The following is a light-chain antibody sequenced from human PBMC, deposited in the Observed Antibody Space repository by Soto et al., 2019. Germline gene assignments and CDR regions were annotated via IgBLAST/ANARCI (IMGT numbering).Light chain of an antibody. J-gene: IGLJ1*01. CDR1: SSNIGAGYD. V-gene: IGLV1-40*01. CDR2: DDN. Sequence: SALTQPPSVSGAPGQRVTISCTGSSSNIGAGYDLHWYQQLPGTAPKLLIYDDNNRPSGVPDRFSGSKSGTSASLAITGLQAEDEADYYCQSYDSSLSGYVFGSGTKVTV. CDR3: QSYDSSLSGYV.